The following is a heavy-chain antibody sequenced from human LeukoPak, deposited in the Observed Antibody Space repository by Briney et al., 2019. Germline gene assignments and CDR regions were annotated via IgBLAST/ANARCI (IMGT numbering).Heavy chain of an antibody. Sequence: PGGSLRLPCAASGFSFSSYGMHWVRQAPGKGLEWVAYMRSDGSTTYYADSVRGRFTISRDNSKKTLYLQMNSLRPEYTAVYYCAKGYDSSGYYLDYWGQGTLVTVSP. J-gene: IGHJ4*02. V-gene: IGHV3-30*02. CDR1: GFSFSSYG. CDR2: MRSDGSTT. CDR3: AKGYDSSGYYLDY. D-gene: IGHD3-22*01.